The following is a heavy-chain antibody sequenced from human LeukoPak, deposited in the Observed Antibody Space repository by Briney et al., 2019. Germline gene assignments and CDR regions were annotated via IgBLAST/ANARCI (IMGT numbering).Heavy chain of an antibody. CDR3: ARGLYYYDSSGYYLGWYFDL. J-gene: IGHJ2*01. CDR2: IYTSGST. V-gene: IGHV4-4*07. D-gene: IGHD3-22*01. Sequence: SETLSLTCTVSGGSISSYYWSWIRQPAGKGLEWIGRIYTSGSTNYNPSLKSRVTMSVDTSKNQFSLKLSSVTAADTAVYYCARGLYYYDSSGYYLGWYFDLWSRGTLVTVSS. CDR1: GGSISSYY.